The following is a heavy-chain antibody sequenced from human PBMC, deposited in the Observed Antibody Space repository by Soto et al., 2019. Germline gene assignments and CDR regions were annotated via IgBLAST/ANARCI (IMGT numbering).Heavy chain of an antibody. CDR2: IRSKAYGGTT. Sequence: PGGSLRLSCTASGFTFGDYAMSWFRQAPGKGLEWVGFIRSKAYGGTTEYAASVKGRFTISRDDSKSIAYLQMNSLKTEDTAVYYCTRKERYSSSSGFYYYYGMDVWGQGTTVTVSS. CDR3: TRKERYSSSSGFYYYYGMDV. V-gene: IGHV3-49*03. D-gene: IGHD6-6*01. J-gene: IGHJ6*02. CDR1: GFTFGDYA.